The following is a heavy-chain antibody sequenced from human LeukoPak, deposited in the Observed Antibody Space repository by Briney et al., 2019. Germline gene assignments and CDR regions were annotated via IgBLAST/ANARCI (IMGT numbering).Heavy chain of an antibody. D-gene: IGHD3-22*01. V-gene: IGHV3-11*01. CDR2: VSGSGNTI. J-gene: IGHJ4*02. CDR1: GFSFSDHY. CDR3: ARGPDYYYDSSGSFDY. Sequence: GGSLRLSCAASGFSFSDHYMAWIRQAPGKGLEWVSYVSGSGNTIYHADSVKGRFTVSRDTAKNSVHLQMNSLRVDDTAVYYCARGPDYYYDSSGSFDYWGQGTLVTVSS.